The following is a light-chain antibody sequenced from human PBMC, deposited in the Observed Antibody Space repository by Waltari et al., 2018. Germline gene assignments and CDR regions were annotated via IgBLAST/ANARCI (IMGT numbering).Light chain of an antibody. V-gene: IGLV1-47*01. Sequence: QSVLTQPPSASGTPGQRVTISCSGSSSNIGSNPVYWYQQLPGMAPTLLIYRNNQRPSGVPDQFSGSKSGTSASLAISGLRSEDEAHYYCAAWDDSLEEVFGGGTKLTVL. CDR1: SSNIGSNP. J-gene: IGLJ2*01. CDR2: RNN. CDR3: AAWDDSLEEV.